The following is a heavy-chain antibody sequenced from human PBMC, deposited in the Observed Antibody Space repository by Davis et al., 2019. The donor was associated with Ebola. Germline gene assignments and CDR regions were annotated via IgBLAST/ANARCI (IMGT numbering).Heavy chain of an antibody. CDR1: GFTLTKYA. CDR3: ARAQFPTTSDH. V-gene: IGHV1-3*01. CDR2: INAGNGNT. D-gene: IGHD1-1*01. J-gene: IGHJ4*02. Sequence: ASVKVSCKASGFTLTKYAIHWVRQAPGQRLEWMGWINAGNGNTKYSQKFQGRVTITTDTSTSTAYMEVGSLRSDDTAVYYCARAQFPTTSDHWGQGTLVTVSS.